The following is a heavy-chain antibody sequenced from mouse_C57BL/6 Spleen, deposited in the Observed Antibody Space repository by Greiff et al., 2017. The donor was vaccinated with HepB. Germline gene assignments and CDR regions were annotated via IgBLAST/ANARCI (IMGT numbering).Heavy chain of an antibody. D-gene: IGHD1-1*01. V-gene: IGHV1-47*01. CDR1: GYTFTTYP. CDR3: ARIYYGCSNGYWYFDV. J-gene: IGHJ1*03. CDR2: FNPYNDDT. Sequence: QVQLQQSGAELVKPGASVKMSCKASGYTFTTYPIEWMKQNHGKSLEWIGNFNPYNDDTKYNEKFKGKATLTVEKYSSTGYLELSRFKSDDSSVYYCARIYYGCSNGYWYFDVWGTGTTVTVSS.